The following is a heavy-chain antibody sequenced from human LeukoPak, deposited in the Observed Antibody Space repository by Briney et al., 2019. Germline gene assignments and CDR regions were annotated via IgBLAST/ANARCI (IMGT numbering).Heavy chain of an antibody. CDR3: ARSAIPDDAFDI. CDR2: MNPNSGNT. D-gene: IGHD2-2*02. Sequence: ASVKVSCKASGYTFTSYDINWVRQATGQGLEWMGWMNPNSGNTGYAQKFQGRVTMTRNTSISTAYMELSSLRSEDTAVYYCARSAIPDDAFDIWGQGTMVTVSS. CDR1: GYTFTSYD. V-gene: IGHV1-8*01. J-gene: IGHJ3*02.